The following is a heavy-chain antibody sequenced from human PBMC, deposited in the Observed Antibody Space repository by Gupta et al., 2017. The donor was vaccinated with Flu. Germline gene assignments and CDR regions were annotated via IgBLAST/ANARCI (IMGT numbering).Heavy chain of an antibody. CDR3: ATSVVPVPIGNSYYYMDV. Sequence: EVHLVESGGGLVKPGGSLRLSCAASGFTFRNAWMTWVRQAPGKGLEWVGRFKSKTDGGTTDYAAPVKGRFTISRDDSKNTLYLQMNSLKTEDTAVYYCATSVVPVPIGNSYYYMDVWGKGTTVTVSS. J-gene: IGHJ6*03. CDR2: FKSKTDGGTT. D-gene: IGHD2-2*02. CDR1: GFTFRNAW. V-gene: IGHV3-15*01.